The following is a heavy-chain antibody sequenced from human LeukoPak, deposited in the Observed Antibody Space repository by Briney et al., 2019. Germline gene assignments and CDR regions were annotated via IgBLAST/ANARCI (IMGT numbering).Heavy chain of an antibody. Sequence: PGGSLRLSCAASGFTFSSYGMHWVRQAPGKGLEWVAFIRYDGSNKYYADSVKGRFTISRDNSKNTLYLQMNSLRTEDTAVYYCAAPLGYCSSTSCYDFDYWGQGTLVTVSS. D-gene: IGHD2-2*01. CDR1: GFTFSSYG. V-gene: IGHV3-30*02. CDR3: AAPLGYCSSTSCYDFDY. J-gene: IGHJ4*02. CDR2: IRYDGSNK.